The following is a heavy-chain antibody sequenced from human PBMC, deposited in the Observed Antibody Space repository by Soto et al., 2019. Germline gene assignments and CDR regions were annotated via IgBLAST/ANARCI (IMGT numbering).Heavy chain of an antibody. Sequence: PGGTLRLSCAASGFTFSSYAMSWVRQAPGKGLEWVSAISGSGGSTYYADSVKGRFTISRDNSKNTLYLQMNSLRAEDTAVYYCAKRTILTGSYYYYYGMDVWGQGTTVTVSS. CDR2: ISGSGGST. V-gene: IGHV3-23*01. CDR3: AKRTILTGSYYYYYGMDV. CDR1: GFTFSSYA. D-gene: IGHD3-9*01. J-gene: IGHJ6*02.